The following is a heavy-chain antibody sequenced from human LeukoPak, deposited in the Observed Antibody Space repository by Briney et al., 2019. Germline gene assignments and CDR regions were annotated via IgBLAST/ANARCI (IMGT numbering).Heavy chain of an antibody. CDR3: ARDGREMATILSY. Sequence: ASVKVSCKASGGTFSSYAISWVRQAPGQGLEWMGRIIPILGIANYAQKFQGRVTITADKSTSTAYMELSSLRSEDTAVYYCARDGREMATILSYWGQGTLVTVSS. D-gene: IGHD5-24*01. CDR2: IIPILGIA. CDR1: GGTFSSYA. J-gene: IGHJ4*02. V-gene: IGHV1-69*04.